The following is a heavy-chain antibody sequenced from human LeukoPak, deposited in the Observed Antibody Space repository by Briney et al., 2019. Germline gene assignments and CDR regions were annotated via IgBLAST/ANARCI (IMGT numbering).Heavy chain of an antibody. CDR3: AKLSGDYDAFDY. CDR1: GFTFSSYW. CDR2: IKQDGTEK. J-gene: IGHJ4*02. V-gene: IGHV3-7*03. Sequence: PGGSLRLSCAASGFTFSSYWMNWVRQAPGKGLEWVANIKQDGTEKYYADSVKGRFTISRDNAKNSLYLQMNSLRAEDTAVYYCAKLSGDYDAFDYWGQGTLVTVSS. D-gene: IGHD4-17*01.